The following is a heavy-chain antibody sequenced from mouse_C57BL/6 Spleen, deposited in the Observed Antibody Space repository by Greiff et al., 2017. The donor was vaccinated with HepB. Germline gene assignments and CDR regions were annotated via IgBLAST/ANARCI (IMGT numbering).Heavy chain of an antibody. J-gene: IGHJ2*01. Sequence: QVQLQQSGAELVKPGASVKMSCKASGYTFTSYWITWVKQRPGQGLEWIGDIYPGSGSTNYNEKFKSKATLTVDTSSSTAYMQLSSLTSEDSAVYYCSRMDYYGSKGFDYWGQGTTLTVSS. V-gene: IGHV1-55*01. CDR3: SRMDYYGSKGFDY. CDR2: IYPGSGST. CDR1: GYTFTSYW. D-gene: IGHD1-1*01.